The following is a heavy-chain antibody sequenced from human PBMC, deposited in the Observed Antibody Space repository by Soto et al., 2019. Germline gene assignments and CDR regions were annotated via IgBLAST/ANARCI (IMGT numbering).Heavy chain of an antibody. D-gene: IGHD1-1*01. Sequence: VGSLRLSCAASGFTFSSYGMHWVRQAPGKGLEWVAVISYDGSNKYYADSVKGRFTISRDNSKNTLYLQMNSLRAEDTAVYYCAKDGNGALIDYWGQGTLVTVSS. V-gene: IGHV3-30*18. CDR2: ISYDGSNK. CDR3: AKDGNGALIDY. J-gene: IGHJ4*02. CDR1: GFTFSSYG.